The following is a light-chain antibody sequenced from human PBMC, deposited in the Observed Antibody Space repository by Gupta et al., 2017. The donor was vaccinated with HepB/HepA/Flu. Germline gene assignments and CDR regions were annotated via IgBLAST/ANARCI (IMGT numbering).Light chain of an antibody. CDR3: QVWDSSSDHYVV. Sequence: SYVLTQPPSVSVAPGKTARITCGGNNIGSKSVHWYQQKPGQAPVLVIYYASDRPSGIPERFSGSNSGNTATLTISRVEAGDEADYYCQVWDSSSDHYVVFGGGTKLTVL. V-gene: IGLV3-21*04. J-gene: IGLJ2*01. CDR2: YAS. CDR1: NIGSKS.